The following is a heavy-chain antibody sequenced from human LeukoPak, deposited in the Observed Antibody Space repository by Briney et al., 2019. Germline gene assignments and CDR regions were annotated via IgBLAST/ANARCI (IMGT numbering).Heavy chain of an antibody. Sequence: GGSLRLSCAASGFTFSNYAMSWVRQAPGKGLEWVSAISGSGGSTYYADSVKGRFIISRDNSKNTLYLQMNSLRAEDTAVYYCALNGREVPSGAFDIWGQGTMVTVCS. D-gene: IGHD3-16*02. V-gene: IGHV3-23*01. CDR1: GFTFSNYA. J-gene: IGHJ3*02. CDR3: ALNGREVPSGAFDI. CDR2: ISGSGGST.